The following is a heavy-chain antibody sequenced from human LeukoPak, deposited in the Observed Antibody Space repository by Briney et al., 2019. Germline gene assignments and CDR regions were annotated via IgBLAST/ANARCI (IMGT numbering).Heavy chain of an antibody. V-gene: IGHV3-30*02. D-gene: IGHD5-18*01. CDR3: AKDPWGDTAMVTYFDY. Sequence: GGSLRLSCAASGFTFSNYGMNWVRQAPGKGLEWVTFIQYDGTNKYYADSVKGRFTISRDNSKNTLYLQMNSLRAEDTAMYYCAKDPWGDTAMVTYFDYWGQGTLVTVSS. CDR1: GFTFSNYG. CDR2: IQYDGTNK. J-gene: IGHJ4*02.